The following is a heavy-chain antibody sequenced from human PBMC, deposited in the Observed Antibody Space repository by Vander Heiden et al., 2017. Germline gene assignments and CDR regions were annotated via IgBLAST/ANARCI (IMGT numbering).Heavy chain of an antibody. CDR1: GFSFTSYR. J-gene: IGHJ4*02. CDR3: ATSPGYSTRWFDY. D-gene: IGHD6-13*01. CDR2: ISISSSYI. Sequence: EVQLVESGGGVVKPGGTLRLACSASGFSFTSYRMNWIPQAPVKGPEWVSYISISSSYIYYTDSVKGRFHISRDNAKNSLFLEMNSLRAEDTAVYYCATSPGYSTRWFDYWGQGTLVTVSS. V-gene: IGHV3-21*01.